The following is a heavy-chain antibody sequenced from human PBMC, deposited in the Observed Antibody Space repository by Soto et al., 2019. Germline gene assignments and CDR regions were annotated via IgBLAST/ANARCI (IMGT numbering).Heavy chain of an antibody. V-gene: IGHV3-21*04. J-gene: IGHJ5*02. CDR1: GFTFSSYS. CDR2: ISSSSSYI. D-gene: IGHD5-12*01. CDR3: ARPYSGYDFDWFDP. Sequence: GGSLRLSCAASGFTFSSYSMNWVRQAPGKGLEWVSSISSSSSYIYYADSVKGRFTISRDNAKNSLYLQMNSLRADDTAVYYCARPYSGYDFDWFDPWGQGTLVTVSS.